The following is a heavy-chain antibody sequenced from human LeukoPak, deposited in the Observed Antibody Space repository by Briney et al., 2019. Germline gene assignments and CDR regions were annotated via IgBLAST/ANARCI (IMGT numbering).Heavy chain of an antibody. Sequence: PGGSLRLSCAASGFTFSSYAMHWVRQAPGKGLEWVAVISYDGSNKYYADSVKGRFTISRDNSKNTLYLQMNSLRAEDTSVYYCARAGGRIAARLEVYYWGQGTLVTLSS. CDR1: GFTFSSYA. CDR2: ISYDGSNK. V-gene: IGHV3-30*01. D-gene: IGHD6-6*01. J-gene: IGHJ4*02. CDR3: ARAGGRIAARLEVYY.